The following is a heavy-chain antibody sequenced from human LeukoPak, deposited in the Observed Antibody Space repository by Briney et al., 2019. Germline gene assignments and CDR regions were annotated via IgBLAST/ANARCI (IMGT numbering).Heavy chain of an antibody. Sequence: PSETLSLTCTVSGGSTSSYYWSWIRQPPGKGLEWIGYIYYSGSTNYNPSLKSRVTISVDTSKNQFSLKLSSVTAADTAVYYCARVSFSYSYGVFDYWGQGTLVTVSS. V-gene: IGHV4-59*01. CDR3: ARVSFSYSYGVFDY. J-gene: IGHJ4*02. CDR1: GGSTSSYY. CDR2: IYYSGST. D-gene: IGHD5-18*01.